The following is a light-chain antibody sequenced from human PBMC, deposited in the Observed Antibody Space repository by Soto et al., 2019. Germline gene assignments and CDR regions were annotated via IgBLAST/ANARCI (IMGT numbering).Light chain of an antibody. J-gene: IGKJ3*01. Sequence: AIRMTQSPSSFSASTGDRVTITCRASQGISSYLAWHQQKPGKAPKLLIYAASTLQSGVPSRFSGSGSETDFTLTISCLQSEDFATYYCQQYYSYPFTFGPGTKVDIK. CDR2: AAS. CDR3: QQYYSYPFT. CDR1: QGISSY. V-gene: IGKV1-8*01.